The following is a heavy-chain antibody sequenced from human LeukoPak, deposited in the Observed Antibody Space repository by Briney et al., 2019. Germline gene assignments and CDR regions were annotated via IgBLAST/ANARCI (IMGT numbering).Heavy chain of an antibody. J-gene: IGHJ4*02. CDR2: INPNSGGT. D-gene: IGHD6-19*01. V-gene: IGHV1-2*02. Sequence: ASVKVSCKASGYTFTGYYMHWVRQAPGQGLEWMGWINPNSGGTNYAQKFQGRVTMTRDTCISTAYMELSRLRSDDTAVYYCARSWLVRGAFDYWGQGTLVTVSS. CDR3: ARSWLVRGAFDY. CDR1: GYTFTGYY.